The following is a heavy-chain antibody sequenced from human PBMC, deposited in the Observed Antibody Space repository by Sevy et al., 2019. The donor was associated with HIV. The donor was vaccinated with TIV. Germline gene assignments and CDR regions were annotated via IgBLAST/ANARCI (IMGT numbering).Heavy chain of an antibody. CDR3: ARDVGGGSGNWFDP. Sequence: GGSLRLSCAASGFTVSEYYMSWIRQAPGKGLEWVSYISSSGSTVYYADSVKGRFTISRDNAKNSLYLQMNSLRAEDTAVYYCARDVGGGSGNWFDPWGQGTLVTVSS. CDR1: GFTVSEYY. D-gene: IGHD2-15*01. CDR2: ISSSGSTV. V-gene: IGHV3-11*01. J-gene: IGHJ5*02.